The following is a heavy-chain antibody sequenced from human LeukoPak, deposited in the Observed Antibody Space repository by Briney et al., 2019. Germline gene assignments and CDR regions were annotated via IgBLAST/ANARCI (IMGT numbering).Heavy chain of an antibody. CDR3: ARGKGSGWTFDY. J-gene: IGHJ4*02. CDR2: INHSGST. D-gene: IGHD6-19*01. V-gene: IGHV4-34*01. CDR1: GGSFSGYY. Sequence: SETLSLTCAVYGGSFSGYYWTWIRQPPGRGLEWIGEINHSGSTDYNPSLKSRVTISVDTSKNQFSLKLSSVTAADTAVYYCARGKGSGWTFDYWGQGTLVTVSS.